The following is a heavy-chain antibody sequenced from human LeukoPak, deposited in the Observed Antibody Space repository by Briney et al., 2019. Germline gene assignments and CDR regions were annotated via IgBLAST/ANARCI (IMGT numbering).Heavy chain of an antibody. CDR2: IYYSGST. V-gene: IGHV4-39*01. J-gene: IGHJ5*02. CDR1: GFTFSSYSMN. Sequence: GSLRLSCAASGFTFSSYSMNWVRQAPGKGLERIGGIYYSGSTYYNPSLKSRVTISVDTSKNQFSLKLNSVTAADTAVYYCARPHRAGWFDPWGQGILVTVSS. CDR3: ARPHRAGWFDP. D-gene: IGHD6-13*01.